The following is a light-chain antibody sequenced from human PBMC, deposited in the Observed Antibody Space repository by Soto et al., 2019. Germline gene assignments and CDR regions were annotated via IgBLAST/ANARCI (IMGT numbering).Light chain of an antibody. Sequence: QSALTQPPSVSGTPGQRVTISCSGSISNIGSHNVVWYQHLPGAAPKFLMYSNNQRPSGVPDRFSGSKSRTSASLAISGLQSDDEADYYCSTWDATLNALIFGGGTKLTVL. CDR3: STWDATLNALI. V-gene: IGLV1-44*01. CDR2: SNN. CDR1: ISNIGSHN. J-gene: IGLJ2*01.